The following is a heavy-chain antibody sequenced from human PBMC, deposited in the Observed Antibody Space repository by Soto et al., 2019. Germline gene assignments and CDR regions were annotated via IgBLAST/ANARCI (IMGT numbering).Heavy chain of an antibody. V-gene: IGHV1-18*01. D-gene: IGHD3-16*01. CDR1: GYTFRSYG. Sequence: QVQLVQSGAEVKKPGSSVKVSCKASGYTFRSYGISWVRQAPGQGLEWMGWISGYKGITNNAQKLEGRVTDTRDTSTRTGHMQLRSLRSDDTAVYYCARDRGGYGMDVWRQGTTVTVSS. CDR3: ARDRGGYGMDV. CDR2: ISGYKGIT. J-gene: IGHJ6*02.